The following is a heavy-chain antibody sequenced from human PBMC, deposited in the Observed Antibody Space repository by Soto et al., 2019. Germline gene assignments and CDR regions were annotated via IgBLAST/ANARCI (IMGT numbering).Heavy chain of an antibody. D-gene: IGHD2-15*01. V-gene: IGHV4-39*01. Sequence: ETLSLTCSVSGGSISSSSYYWVWIRQPPGKGLEWIGSIYYSGSTYYNPSLKSRVTISVDTSKNQFSLKLSSVTAADTAVYYCARHTPAISISDHWGQGTLVTVSS. CDR3: ARHTPAISISDH. CDR1: GGSISSSSYY. J-gene: IGHJ4*02. CDR2: IYYSGST.